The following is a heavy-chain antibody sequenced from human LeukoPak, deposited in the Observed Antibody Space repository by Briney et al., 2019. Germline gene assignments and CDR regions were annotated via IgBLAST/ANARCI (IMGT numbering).Heavy chain of an antibody. V-gene: IGHV3-23*01. CDR2: ISGSGGST. D-gene: IGHD4-17*01. CDR1: GFTFSSYA. Sequence: GGSMRLSCAASGFTFSSYAMSWVRQAPGKGLGWVSAISGSGGSTYYADSVKGRFTISRDNSKNTLYLQMNSLRAEDTAVYYCAKSPRGDYGNAFDIWGQGTMVTVSS. CDR3: AKSPRGDYGNAFDI. J-gene: IGHJ3*02.